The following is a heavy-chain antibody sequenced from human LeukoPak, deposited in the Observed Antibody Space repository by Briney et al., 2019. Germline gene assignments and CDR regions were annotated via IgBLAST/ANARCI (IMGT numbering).Heavy chain of an antibody. D-gene: IGHD6-19*01. CDR1: GGSINSYY. Sequence: KPSETLSLTCTVSGGSINSYYWSWIRQPPGKGLEWIGYIYYSGSTNYNPSLKSRVTISVDTSKNQFSLKLSSVTAADTAVYYCAKGSGWYTDFDYWGQGTLVTVSS. V-gene: IGHV4-59*01. J-gene: IGHJ4*02. CDR2: IYYSGST. CDR3: AKGSGWYTDFDY.